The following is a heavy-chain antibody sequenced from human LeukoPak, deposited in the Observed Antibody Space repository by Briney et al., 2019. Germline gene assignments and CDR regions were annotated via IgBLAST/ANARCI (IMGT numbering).Heavy chain of an antibody. D-gene: IGHD5-12*01. CDR1: GFTCSSYW. Sequence: GGSLRLSCAASGFTCSSYWMSWVRQAPGKGLEWVANIKQDGSEKNYVDSVKGRFTISRDNAKNSLDLQMNSLRGEDTAVYYCARAGGYASSWAYWGQGTLVTVSS. CDR2: IKQDGSEK. V-gene: IGHV3-7*01. CDR3: ARAGGYASSWAY. J-gene: IGHJ4*02.